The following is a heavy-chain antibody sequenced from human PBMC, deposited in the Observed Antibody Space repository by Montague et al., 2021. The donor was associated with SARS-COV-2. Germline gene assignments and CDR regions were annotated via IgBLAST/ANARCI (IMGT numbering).Heavy chain of an antibody. CDR2: IYYSGTT. CDR3: AREDAGDWSFDL. J-gene: IGHJ2*01. CDR1: GGSISSSSYY. Sequence: SETLSLTCTVSGGSISSSSYYWGWIRQPPGKGPEWIGSIYYSGTTFYNPSLRSRVTMSVDTSKNQFSLRLSSVTAADTAVFYCAREDAGDWSFDLWGRGTLVTVPS. V-gene: IGHV4-39*02. D-gene: IGHD1-1*01.